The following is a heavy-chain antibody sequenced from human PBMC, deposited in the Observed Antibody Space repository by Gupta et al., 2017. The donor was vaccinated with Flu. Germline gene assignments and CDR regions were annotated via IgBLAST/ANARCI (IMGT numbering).Heavy chain of an antibody. J-gene: IGHJ4*02. CDR1: GGSISSSSYY. CDR2: IYYSGST. V-gene: IGHV4-39*01. CDR3: ARHATVEMATIRVPDYFDY. D-gene: IGHD5-24*01. Sequence: QLQLQESGPGLVKPSETLSLTCTVSGGSISSSSYYWGWIRQPPGKGLEWIGSIYYSGSTYYNPSLKSRVTISVDTSKNQFSLKLSSVTAADTAVYYCARHATVEMATIRVPDYFDYWGQGTLVTVSS.